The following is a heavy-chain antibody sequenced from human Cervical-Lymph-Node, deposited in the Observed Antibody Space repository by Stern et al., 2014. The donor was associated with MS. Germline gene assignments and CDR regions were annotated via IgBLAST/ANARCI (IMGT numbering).Heavy chain of an antibody. J-gene: IGHJ4*02. CDR1: GDTFSSYV. D-gene: IGHD1-26*01. CDR3: ARGGGLVGYFDY. CDR2: ITPVFGTT. V-gene: IGHV1-69*06. Sequence: QMQLVQSGAEVKKPGSSVKVSCKASGDTFSSYVINWVRQVPGQGLEWMGGITPVFGTTNYAQKFQGRVTITADKSTNTAYMELMTLRSEDTAVYYCARGGGLVGYFDYWGQGTLVSVSS.